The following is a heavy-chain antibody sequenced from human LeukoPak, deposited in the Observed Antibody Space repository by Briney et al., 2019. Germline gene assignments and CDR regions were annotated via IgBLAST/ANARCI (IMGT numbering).Heavy chain of an antibody. D-gene: IGHD4-23*01. Sequence: GGSLRLSCAASGFTFSVYWMHWVRQAPGKGPVWVSRINPDGSGTIYADSVKGRFTISRDNAKDTLFLQMNSLRAEDTAVYYCARIPNSVAFHIWGQGTMVTVSS. CDR1: GFTFSVYW. V-gene: IGHV3-74*01. J-gene: IGHJ3*02. CDR2: INPDGSGT. CDR3: ARIPNSVAFHI.